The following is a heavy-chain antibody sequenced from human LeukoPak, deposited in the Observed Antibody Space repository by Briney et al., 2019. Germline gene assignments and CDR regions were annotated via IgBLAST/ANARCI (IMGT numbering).Heavy chain of an antibody. CDR1: GYTFTSYG. D-gene: IGHD7-27*01. CDR3: AREASGAYPLYYFDY. J-gene: IGHJ4*02. Sequence: AASVKVSCKASGYTFTSYGISWVRQAPGQGLEWMGGIIPIFGTANYAQKFQGRVTITADESTSTAYMELSSLRSEDTAVYYCAREASGAYPLYYFDYWGQGTLVTVSS. CDR2: IIPIFGTA. V-gene: IGHV1-69*13.